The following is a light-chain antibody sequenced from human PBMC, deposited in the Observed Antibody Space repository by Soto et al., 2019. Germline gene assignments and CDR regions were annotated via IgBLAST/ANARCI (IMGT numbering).Light chain of an antibody. V-gene: IGLV1-44*01. CDR2: SNN. CDR3: EAWDDSLNGYV. J-gene: IGLJ1*01. CDR1: SSNIGSNT. Sequence: QSVLTQPTSASGTPGQRVTISCSGSSSNIGSNTVNWYQQLPGTALKLLIYSNNQRPSGVPDRFSGSKSGTSASLAIRGLQSEDEDDYYCEAWDDSLNGYVFETGTKLTV.